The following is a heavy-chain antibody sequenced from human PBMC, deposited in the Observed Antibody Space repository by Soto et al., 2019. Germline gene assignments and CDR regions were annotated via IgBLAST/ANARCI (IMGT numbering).Heavy chain of an antibody. CDR1: GFPFSSYA. Sequence: PGGSLRLSCAASGFPFSSYAMSWVRQAPGKGLEWVSAISGSGGSTYYADSVKGRFTISRDNSKNTLYLQMNSLRAEDTAVYYCAKDEHGDYVSYFQHWGQGTLVTVSS. CDR2: ISGSGGST. J-gene: IGHJ1*01. CDR3: AKDEHGDYVSYFQH. V-gene: IGHV3-23*01. D-gene: IGHD4-17*01.